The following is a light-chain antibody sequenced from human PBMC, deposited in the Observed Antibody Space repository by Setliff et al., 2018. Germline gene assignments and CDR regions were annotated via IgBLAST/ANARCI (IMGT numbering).Light chain of an antibody. CDR3: QVWDSGSEHYV. CDR2: YDS. J-gene: IGLJ1*01. CDR1: NIGGKS. V-gene: IGLV3-21*04. Sequence: SYELTQPPSVPVAPGKTARITCGGNNIGGKSVNWYQQKPGQAPVLVIYYDSDRPSGIPERFFGPNSGNTATLTISGVEAGDEADYSCQVWDSGSEHYVFGTGTKVTVL.